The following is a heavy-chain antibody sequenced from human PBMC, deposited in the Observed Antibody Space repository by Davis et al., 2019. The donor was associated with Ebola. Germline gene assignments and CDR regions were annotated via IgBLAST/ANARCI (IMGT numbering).Heavy chain of an antibody. CDR1: GYSFTSYW. Sequence: GGSLRLSCKGSGYSFTSYWIGWVRQMPGKGLEWMGIIYTGDSDTRYSPSFRGQVTISADKSIKTAFLQWSSLKASDTAMYYCASLRRTITGMDDAFDIWGQGTMVTVSS. CDR2: IYTGDSDT. J-gene: IGHJ3*02. V-gene: IGHV5-51*01. CDR3: ASLRRTITGMDDAFDI. D-gene: IGHD2-8*02.